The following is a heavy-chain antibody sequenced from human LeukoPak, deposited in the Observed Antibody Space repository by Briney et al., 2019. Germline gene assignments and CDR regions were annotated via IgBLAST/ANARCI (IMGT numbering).Heavy chain of an antibody. V-gene: IGHV5-10-1*01. CDR1: GYSFTSYW. D-gene: IGHD2-2*01. Sequence: GESLKISCKGSGYSFTSYWISWVRQMPGKGLEWMGRIDRSDSYTNYSPSFQGHATISADKSISTAYLQWSSLKASDTAMYYCARQNCSSTSCLLDYWGQGTLVTVSS. J-gene: IGHJ4*02. CDR2: IDRSDSYT. CDR3: ARQNCSSTSCLLDY.